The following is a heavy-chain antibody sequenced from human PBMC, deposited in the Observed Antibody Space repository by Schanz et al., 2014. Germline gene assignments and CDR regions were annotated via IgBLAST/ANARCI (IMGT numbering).Heavy chain of an antibody. CDR2: VSDDGNKK. Sequence: QVHLMESGGGVVQPGRSLRLSCAASGFTFSGNAMHWVRQAPDKGLEWVAVVSDDGNKKYYADSVKGRFTISRDNSKNTLYLQMNGLRGEDTAVYYCAKDLDANYFDYWGQGILVTDSS. CDR3: AKDLDANYFDY. D-gene: IGHD1-1*01. CDR1: GFTFSGNA. V-gene: IGHV3-30*18. J-gene: IGHJ4*02.